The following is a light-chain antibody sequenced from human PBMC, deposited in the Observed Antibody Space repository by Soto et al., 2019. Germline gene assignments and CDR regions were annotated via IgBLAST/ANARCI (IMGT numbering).Light chain of an antibody. CDR2: DAS. V-gene: IGKV1-5*01. J-gene: IGKJ1*01. CDR1: QIISAW. CDR3: QQYENYWT. Sequence: DIQMTHSPSTLSGTAGDSFPVTCRASQIISAWLAWYQPKPGKAPXXMIDDASNLESGVPSRCSGRGAGKEFTLTSSILQPDDVATYYCQQYENYWTFGQGTKVDI.